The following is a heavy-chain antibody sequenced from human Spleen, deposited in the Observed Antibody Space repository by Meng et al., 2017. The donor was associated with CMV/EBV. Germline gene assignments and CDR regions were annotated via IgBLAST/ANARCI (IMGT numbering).Heavy chain of an antibody. CDR3: ARDWRVVAVAGTLDY. V-gene: IGHV3-30-3*01. J-gene: IGHJ4*02. Sequence: GELVEAGGGGVQPGRSLRLSCAASGFTFSSYAMHWVRQAPGKGLEWVAVISYDGSNKYYADSVKGRFTISRDNSKNTLYLQMNSLRAEDTAVYYCARDWRVVAVAGTLDYWGQGTLVTVSS. D-gene: IGHD6-19*01. CDR1: GFTFSSYA. CDR2: ISYDGSNK.